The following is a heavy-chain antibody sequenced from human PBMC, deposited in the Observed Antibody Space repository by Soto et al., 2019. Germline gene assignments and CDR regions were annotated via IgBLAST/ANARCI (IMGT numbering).Heavy chain of an antibody. V-gene: IGHV1-69*13. CDR2: IIPIFGTA. CDR3: ARVKYYYDSSGYYYESYYYYGMDV. CDR1: GGTFSGYA. J-gene: IGHJ6*02. Sequence: SVKVSCKASGGTFSGYAISWVRQAPGQGLEWMGGIIPIFGTANYAQKFQGRVTITADESTSTAYMELSSLRSEDTAVYYCARVKYYYDSSGYYYESYYYYGMDVWGQGTTVTVSS. D-gene: IGHD3-22*01.